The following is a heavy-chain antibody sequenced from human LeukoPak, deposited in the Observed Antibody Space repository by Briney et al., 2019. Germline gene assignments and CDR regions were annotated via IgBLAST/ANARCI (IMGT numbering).Heavy chain of an antibody. V-gene: IGHV3-66*01. D-gene: IGHD3-9*01. J-gene: IGHJ2*01. Sequence: GGSLRLSCAASGFSVSSNYMAWVSEAPGKGLEWVSVIYDSGFTDYTDSVKGRFTISRDNSKNTLYLQMSSLRVEDTAGYYCARVMGRLVRNWYFDLWGRGTLVTVSA. CDR1: GFSVSSNY. CDR2: IYDSGFT. CDR3: ARVMGRLVRNWYFDL.